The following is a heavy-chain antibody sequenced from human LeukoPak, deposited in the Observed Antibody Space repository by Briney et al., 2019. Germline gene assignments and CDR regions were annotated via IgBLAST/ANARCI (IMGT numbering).Heavy chain of an antibody. V-gene: IGHV3-66*01. CDR3: ARWVAAAGHDAFDI. Sequence: GGSLRLSCAASGFTVSSNYMSWVRQAPGKGLEWVSVIYSGGSTYYADSVKGRFTIYRDNSKNTLYLQMNSLRAEDTAVYYCARWVAAAGHDAFDIWGQGTMVTVSS. CDR2: IYSGGST. CDR1: GFTVSSNY. D-gene: IGHD6-13*01. J-gene: IGHJ3*02.